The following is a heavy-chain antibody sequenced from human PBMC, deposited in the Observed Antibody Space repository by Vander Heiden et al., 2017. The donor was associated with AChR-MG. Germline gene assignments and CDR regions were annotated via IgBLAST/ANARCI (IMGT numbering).Heavy chain of an antibody. V-gene: IGHV1-2*06. J-gene: IGHJ5*02. CDR2: INPNSGGT. Sequence: QVQLVQSGAEVKKPGASVKVSCKASGYTFTGYYIHWVRQAPGQGLEWMGRINPNSGGTNYAQKFQGRVTMTRDTSISTAYMELSRLRSDDTAVYYCARSPPYYDFWSGYPLPRASRWFDPWCQGTLVTVSS. CDR3: ARSPPYYDFWSGYPLPRASRWFDP. D-gene: IGHD3-3*01. CDR1: GYTFTGYY.